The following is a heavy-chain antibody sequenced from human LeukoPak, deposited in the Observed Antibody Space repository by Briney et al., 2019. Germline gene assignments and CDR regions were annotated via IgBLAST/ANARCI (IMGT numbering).Heavy chain of an antibody. J-gene: IGHJ5*02. Sequence: PSETLSLTCTVSGGSISSYYWSWIRQPPGKGLEWIGYIYYSGSTNYNPSLKSRVTISVDTSKNQFSLKLSSVTAADTAVYYCARWEGYYYDSSGSLSGGFDPWGQGTLVTVSS. D-gene: IGHD3-22*01. CDR2: IYYSGST. CDR3: ARWEGYYYDSSGSLSGGFDP. CDR1: GGSISSYY. V-gene: IGHV4-59*01.